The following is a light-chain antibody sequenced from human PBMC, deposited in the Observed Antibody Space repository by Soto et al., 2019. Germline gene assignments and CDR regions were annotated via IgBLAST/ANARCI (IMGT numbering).Light chain of an antibody. J-gene: IGKJ5*01. CDR2: GIS. V-gene: IGKV3D-20*02. CDR1: QSVNSSY. CDR3: QQRGSWPLIT. Sequence: EMGMTQSPASLSVSPGESATVSCRASQSVNSSYLAWYQQHPGQPPRLLIYGISTRATGIPARFSGSGSGTDFTLTISSLEPEDSAVYYCQQRGSWPLITFGQGTRLEI.